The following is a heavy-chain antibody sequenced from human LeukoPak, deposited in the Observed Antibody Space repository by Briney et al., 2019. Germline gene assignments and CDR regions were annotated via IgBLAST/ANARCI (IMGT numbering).Heavy chain of an antibody. V-gene: IGHV3-74*01. CDR3: ARDATSGYLAVDL. CDR1: GYTFSNYD. Sequence: GGSQTLPCAASGYTFSNYDMTWVRQAPGTGLVWVSRINSDGSSTSYADSVKGRFTISRDNAKNTLYLQMNSLRAEDTAVYYCARDATSGYLAVDLWGRGTLVTVSS. CDR2: INSDGSST. J-gene: IGHJ5*02. D-gene: IGHD5-12*01.